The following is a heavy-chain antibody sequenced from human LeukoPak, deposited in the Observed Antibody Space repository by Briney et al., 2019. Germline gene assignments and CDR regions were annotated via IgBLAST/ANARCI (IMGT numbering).Heavy chain of an antibody. CDR1: GGTFSNYA. CDR3: ARDSSGWYGGFFFDF. V-gene: IGHV1-69*06. J-gene: IGHJ4*02. D-gene: IGHD6-19*01. CDR2: IIPIFDSV. Sequence: GSSVKVSCKASGGTFSNYAISWVRQAPGQGLEWMGRIIPIFDSVNYAQKFQGRVTITADKSTSTAYMDLSSLRSEDTAVYYCARDSSGWYGGFFFDFWGQGTLVTVSS.